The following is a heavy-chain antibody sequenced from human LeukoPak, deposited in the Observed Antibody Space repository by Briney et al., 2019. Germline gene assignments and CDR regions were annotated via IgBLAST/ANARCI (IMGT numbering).Heavy chain of an antibody. CDR1: GYTFTGYY. CDR2: IIPVFGTS. D-gene: IGHD2-2*02. CDR3: ARVTGGRYCSTTSCYMRGWFDP. Sequence: SVKVSCKASGYTFTGYYMHWVRQAPGQGLEWMGGIIPVFGTSNYAQKFQGRVTITADESTRTAYMELSSLRSEDTAVYYCARVTGGRYCSTTSCYMRGWFDPWGQGTLVTVSS. J-gene: IGHJ5*02. V-gene: IGHV1-69*13.